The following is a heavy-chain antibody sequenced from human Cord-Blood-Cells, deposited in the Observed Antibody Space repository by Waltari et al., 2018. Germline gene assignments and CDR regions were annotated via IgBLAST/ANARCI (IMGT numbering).Heavy chain of an antibody. CDR1: GFTFRSYG. V-gene: IGHV3-33*01. Sequence: QVQLVESGGGVVQPGRSLRLSCAASGFTFRSYGLHWVRQATGKGLEWVAVIWYDGSNKYYADSVKGRFTISRDNSKNTLDLQMNSLRAEDTAVYYCARDWNYFDYWGQGTLVTVSS. J-gene: IGHJ4*02. CDR3: ARDWNYFDY. D-gene: IGHD3-3*01. CDR2: IWYDGSNK.